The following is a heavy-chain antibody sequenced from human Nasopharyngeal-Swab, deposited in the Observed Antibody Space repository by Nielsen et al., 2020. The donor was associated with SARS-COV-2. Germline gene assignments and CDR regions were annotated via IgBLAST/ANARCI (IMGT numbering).Heavy chain of an antibody. CDR1: GVSVTSGDVF. CDR2: IFGRGNRP. Sequence: SETLSLTCSVSGVSVTSGDVFWSWVRQPAGKALQYIGRIFGRGNRPDFNPSLKSRGTISIDTSKNQFSLNLTSVTAADTAIYFCARGLPGTYSSFDYWGQGILVTVSS. D-gene: IGHD1-26*01. J-gene: IGHJ4*02. V-gene: IGHV4-61*02. CDR3: ARGLPGTYSSFDY.